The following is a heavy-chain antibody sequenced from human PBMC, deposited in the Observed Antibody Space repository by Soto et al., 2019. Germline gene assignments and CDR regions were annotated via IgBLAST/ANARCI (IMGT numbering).Heavy chain of an antibody. J-gene: IGHJ6*02. Sequence: HVQLVQSGAEVKKPGSSVKVSCKASGGTFRSYAISWVRQAPGQGLEWMGGIIPIFGTANYAQKFQGRVTINADESTSTAYMELSSLRSEDTAVYYCARPHCSGGSCYSDYYYYGMDVWGHGTTVTVSS. CDR3: ARPHCSGGSCYSDYYYYGMDV. CDR2: IIPIFGTA. CDR1: GGTFRSYA. V-gene: IGHV1-69*01. D-gene: IGHD2-15*01.